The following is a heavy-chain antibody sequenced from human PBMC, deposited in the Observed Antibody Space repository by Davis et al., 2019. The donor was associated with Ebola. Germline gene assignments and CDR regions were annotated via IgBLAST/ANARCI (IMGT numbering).Heavy chain of an antibody. CDR2: IYYRGST. Sequence: MPSETLSLTCTVSGGSISGSYWSWIRQPPGKGLEWIGYIYYRGSTIYNPSLKSRLTMSVDTAKNRFSLKLSSVTPADTAVYYCARGGSDPPNPGDVYYYAMDVWGHGTTVTVS. V-gene: IGHV4-59*01. CDR1: GGSISGSY. D-gene: IGHD5-12*01. CDR3: ARGGSDPPNPGDVYYYAMDV. J-gene: IGHJ6*02.